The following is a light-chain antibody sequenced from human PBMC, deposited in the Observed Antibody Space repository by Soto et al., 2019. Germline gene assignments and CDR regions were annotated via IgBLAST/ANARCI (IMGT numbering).Light chain of an antibody. CDR1: QDIKNY. J-gene: IGKJ4*01. Sequence: DIQMTQSPSSLSASVGDRVTITCQASQDIKNYLNWYQQKPGKAPKLLIYEASNLETGVPSRFSGSGSGRSFTFNISSLQPEDIATYYCQPWYDFITFGGGTRIEIK. CDR2: EAS. V-gene: IGKV1-33*01. CDR3: QPWYDFIT.